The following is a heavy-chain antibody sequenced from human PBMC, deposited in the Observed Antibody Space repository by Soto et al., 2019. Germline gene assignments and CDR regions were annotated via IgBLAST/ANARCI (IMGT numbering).Heavy chain of an antibody. V-gene: IGHV3-48*01. CDR1: GFTFGSYS. CDR2: ISTSSTI. D-gene: IGHD3-16*01. CDR3: ARYDYGGNGGALDF. Sequence: EVQLVESGGGLVQPGESLKISCAASGFTFGSYSMNWVRQAPGKGLEWLSFISTSSTIYYADSVKGRFTISRDDVTNSLYLQKNSMRAEDTAVDYCARYDYGGNGGALDFWGQGTMVTVSS. J-gene: IGHJ3*01.